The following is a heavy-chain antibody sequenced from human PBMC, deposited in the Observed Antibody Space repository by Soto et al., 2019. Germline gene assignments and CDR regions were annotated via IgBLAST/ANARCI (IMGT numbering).Heavy chain of an antibody. CDR1: GYTFTNYG. J-gene: IGHJ6*02. CDR2: ISVYNGNT. D-gene: IGHD2-8*01. Sequence: ASVKVSCKASGYTFTNYGISWVRQAPGQGLERMGWISVYNGNTNYAQKVQGRVTMTTDTSTSTAYMELRSLRSDDTAVYYCARDKDYCTDGVCYYYYYYSMDVWGQGTTVTVSS. CDR3: ARDKDYCTDGVCYYYYYYSMDV. V-gene: IGHV1-18*01.